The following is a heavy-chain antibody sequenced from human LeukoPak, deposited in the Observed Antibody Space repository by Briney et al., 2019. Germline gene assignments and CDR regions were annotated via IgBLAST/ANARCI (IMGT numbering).Heavy chain of an antibody. CDR1: GFTFSDYY. J-gene: IGHJ4*02. CDR2: MSSSGSTI. Sequence: GGSLRLSCAASGFTFSDYYMSWIRQAPGKGLEWVSYMSSSGSTIYYTDSVKGRFTISRDNAKNSLYLQMNSLRAEDTAVYYCAKGTYYYDSSGYTLDYWGQGTLVTVSS. CDR3: AKGTYYYDSSGYTLDY. V-gene: IGHV3-11*01. D-gene: IGHD3-22*01.